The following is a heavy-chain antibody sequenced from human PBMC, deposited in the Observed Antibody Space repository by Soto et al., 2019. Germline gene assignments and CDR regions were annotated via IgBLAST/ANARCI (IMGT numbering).Heavy chain of an antibody. CDR1: GFTFSSYN. J-gene: IGHJ6*03. V-gene: IGHV3-21*01. CDR3: AGGGINYVDYRSMDV. D-gene: IGHD4-17*01. Sequence: EEQLAESGGGLVKPGGSLRLSCAASGFTFSSYNMNWVRQAPGKGLEWVSSLSSSSTYIYYADSVKGRFTISRDNAKNSLDLQMNSLRAEDTAVYYCAGGGINYVDYRSMDVWGKGTTVTVSS. CDR2: LSSSSTYI.